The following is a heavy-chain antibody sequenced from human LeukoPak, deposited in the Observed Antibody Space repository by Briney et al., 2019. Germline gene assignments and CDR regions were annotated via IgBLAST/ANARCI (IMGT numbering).Heavy chain of an antibody. V-gene: IGHV1-8*01. Sequence: APVKVSCKASGYSFTSYDIIWVRQATGQGLEWMGWMNPNSGYTGYAQKFQGRVTMTRDTSISTAYMEVSSLTSEDTAVYYCARSSAWRNFDSWGQGTPVTVSS. J-gene: IGHJ5*01. CDR2: MNPNSGYT. CDR3: ARSSAWRNFDS. D-gene: IGHD6-19*01. CDR1: GYSFTSYD.